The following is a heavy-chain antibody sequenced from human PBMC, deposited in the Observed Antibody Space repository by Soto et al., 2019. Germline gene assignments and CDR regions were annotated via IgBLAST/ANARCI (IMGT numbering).Heavy chain of an antibody. CDR2: IYHSGST. V-gene: IGHV4-38-2*01. J-gene: IGHJ3*02. CDR3: ARVDGSQKGAFDI. Sequence: PSETLSLTCAVSGYSISSGYYWGWIRQPPGKGLEWIGSIYHSGSTYYNPSLKSRVTISVDTSKNQFSLKLSSVTAADTAVYYCARVDGSQKGAFDIWGQGTMVTVS. D-gene: IGHD1-26*01. CDR1: GYSISSGYY.